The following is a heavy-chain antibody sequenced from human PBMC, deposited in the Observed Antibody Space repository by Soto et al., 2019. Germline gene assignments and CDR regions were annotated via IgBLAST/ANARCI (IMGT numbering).Heavy chain of an antibody. J-gene: IGHJ5*02. CDR1: GGSFSGYY. D-gene: IGHD3-16*02. CDR3: ARDAKIMITFGGVIGT. Sequence: SETLSLTCAVYGGSFSGYYWSWIRQPPGKGLEWIGEINHSGSTNYNPSLKSRVTISVDTSKNQFSLKLSSVTAADTAVYYCARDAKIMITFGGVIGTWGQGTLVTVS. CDR2: INHSGST. V-gene: IGHV4-34*01.